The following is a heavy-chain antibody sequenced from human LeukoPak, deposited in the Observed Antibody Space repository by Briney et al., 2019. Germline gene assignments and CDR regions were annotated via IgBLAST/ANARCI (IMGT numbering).Heavy chain of an antibody. CDR2: IYYSGST. J-gene: IGHJ2*01. D-gene: IGHD5-24*01. Sequence: PSETLSLTCTVSGGSISSSSYYWGWIRQPPGKGLEWIGSIYYSGSTYYNPSLKSRVTISVDRSKNQFSLKLSSVTAADTAVYYCARVMATTTVPRYWYFDLWGRGTLVTVSS. CDR3: ARVMATTTVPRYWYFDL. V-gene: IGHV4-39*07. CDR1: GGSISSSSYY.